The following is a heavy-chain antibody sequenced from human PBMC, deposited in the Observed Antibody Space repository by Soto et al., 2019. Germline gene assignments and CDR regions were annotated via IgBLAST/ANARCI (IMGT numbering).Heavy chain of an antibody. CDR2: IYYSGST. CDR1: GGSISSGGYY. V-gene: IGHV4-31*03. Sequence: QVQLQESGPGLVKPSQTLSLTCTVSGGSISSGGYYWSWIRQHPGKGLEWIGYIYYSGSTYYNPSLTGRVTISVDTSKNQFSLKLSSVTAADTAVYYCARDRYSYGEGDAFDIWGQGTMVTVSS. D-gene: IGHD5-18*01. J-gene: IGHJ3*02. CDR3: ARDRYSYGEGDAFDI.